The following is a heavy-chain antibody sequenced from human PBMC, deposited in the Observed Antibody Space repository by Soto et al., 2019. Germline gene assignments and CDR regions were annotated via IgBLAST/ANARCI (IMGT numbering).Heavy chain of an antibody. CDR1: GFTFSSYC. CDR3: ARSLLWYLDH. V-gene: IGHV3-33*01. CDR2: IWYDGSNK. Sequence: QVQLVESGGGVVQPGRSLRLSCAASGFTFSSYCMHWVRQAPGKGLEWVAIIWYDGSNKYYADSVKGRFTISRDNSKNTLYLQMNSLRAEDSAVYYCARSLLWYLDHWGRGTLVTVSS. J-gene: IGHJ2*01.